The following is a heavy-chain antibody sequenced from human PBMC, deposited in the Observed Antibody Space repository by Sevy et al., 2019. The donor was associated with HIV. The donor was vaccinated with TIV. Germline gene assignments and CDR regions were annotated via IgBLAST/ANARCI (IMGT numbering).Heavy chain of an antibody. Sequence: GGSLRLSCAASGFSFSKYWMSWVRQAPGKGLEWVANIKEDGSQKNYLESVKGRFTISRDNAKNSLFLQMNSLRAEDTAVYYCAKDVYWGQGTLVTVSS. CDR3: AKDVY. CDR2: IKEDGSQK. J-gene: IGHJ4*02. CDR1: GFSFSKYW. V-gene: IGHV3-7*03.